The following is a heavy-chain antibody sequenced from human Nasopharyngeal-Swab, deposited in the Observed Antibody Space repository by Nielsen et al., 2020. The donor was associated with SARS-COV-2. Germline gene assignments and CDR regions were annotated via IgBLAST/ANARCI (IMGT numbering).Heavy chain of an antibody. V-gene: IGHV3-53*01. CDR2: IYSGGST. J-gene: IGHJ6*03. D-gene: IGHD3-3*01. CDR3: ARAYYDFWSGPGYYYYYMDV. Sequence: VRQAPGKGLEWVSVIYSGGSTYYADSVKGRFTISRDNSKNTLYLQMNSLSAEDTAVYYCARAYYDFWSGPGYYYYYMDVWGKGTTVTVSS.